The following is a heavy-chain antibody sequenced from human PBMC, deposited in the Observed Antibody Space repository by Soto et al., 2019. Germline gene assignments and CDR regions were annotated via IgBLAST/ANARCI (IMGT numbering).Heavy chain of an antibody. CDR1: GGSISSSSYY. J-gene: IGHJ6*02. V-gene: IGHV4-39*01. Sequence: SETLSLTCTVSGGSISSSSYYWGWIRQPPGKGLEWIGSIYYSGSTYYNPSLKSRVTISVVTSKNQFSLKLSSVTAADTAVDYCARRVDYYYGMDVWGQGTTVTVSS. CDR2: IYYSGST. CDR3: ARRVDYYYGMDV.